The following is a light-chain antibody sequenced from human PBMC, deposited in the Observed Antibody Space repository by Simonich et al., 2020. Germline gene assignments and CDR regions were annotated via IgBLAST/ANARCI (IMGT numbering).Light chain of an antibody. J-gene: IGKJ3*01. V-gene: IGKV1-13*02. CDR2: DST. CDR1: QGISSA. Sequence: AIQLTQAPSSLSASVGDRVTIPCRASQGISSAVAWYQQKPGKAPTLLIYDSTSLESGAPTRCSSGGCTTDFTLTISSLHPEDFATYYCQQFNRYPLTFGPGTKVDIK. CDR3: QQFNRYPLT.